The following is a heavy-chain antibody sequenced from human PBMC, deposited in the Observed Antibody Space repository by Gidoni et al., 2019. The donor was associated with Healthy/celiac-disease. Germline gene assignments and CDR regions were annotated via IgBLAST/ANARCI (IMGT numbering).Heavy chain of an antibody. CDR1: GFTFSSYW. Sequence: EVQLVESGGGLVQPGGSLRLSCAASGFTFSSYWMSWVRQAPGKGLEWVANIKQDGSEKYYVDSVKGRFTISRDNAKNSLYLQMNSLRAEDTAVYYCAREVLWFGELLPKQVSWFDPWGQGTLVTVSS. CDR3: AREVLWFGELLPKQVSWFDP. D-gene: IGHD3-10*01. J-gene: IGHJ5*02. V-gene: IGHV3-7*03. CDR2: IKQDGSEK.